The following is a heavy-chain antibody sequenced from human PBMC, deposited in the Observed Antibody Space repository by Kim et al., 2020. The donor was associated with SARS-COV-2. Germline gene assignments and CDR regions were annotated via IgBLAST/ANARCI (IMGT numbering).Heavy chain of an antibody. J-gene: IGHJ4*02. D-gene: IGHD3-9*01. CDR2: IWYDGSNK. CDR1: GFTFSSYG. CDR3: AKDHRPNRPLRYFDWFGYFDY. Sequence: GGSLRLSCAASGFTFSSYGMRWVRQAPGKGLEWVAVIWYDGSNKYYADSVKGRFTISRDNSKNTLYLQMNSLRAEDTAVYYCAKDHRPNRPLRYFDWFGYFDYWGQGTLVTVSS. V-gene: IGHV3-33*06.